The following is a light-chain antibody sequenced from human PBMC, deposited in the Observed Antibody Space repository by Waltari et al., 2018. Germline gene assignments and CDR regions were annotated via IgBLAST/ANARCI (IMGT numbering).Light chain of an antibody. CDR2: DVS. Sequence: QSALTQPASVSGSPGQSVTIFCAGTSNDVGGYNSVSWYQEDPGHAPRVIIYDVSDRPSGVSDRFSGYKSGNTASLTISGLQAEDEADYYCSSQSSNDVVLFGGGTKLTVL. CDR3: SSQSSNDVVL. CDR1: SNDVGGYNS. V-gene: IGLV2-14*01. J-gene: IGLJ2*01.